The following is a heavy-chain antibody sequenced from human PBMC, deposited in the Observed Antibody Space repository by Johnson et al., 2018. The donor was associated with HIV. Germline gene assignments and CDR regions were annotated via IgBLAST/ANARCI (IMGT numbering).Heavy chain of an antibody. V-gene: IGHV3-30*02. Sequence: QVQLVESGGGLVQPGGSLRLSCAASGFTFSSYGMHWVRQAPGKGLEWVAFIRYDGSNKYYADSVKGRFTISRDNSKNTLYLQMNSLRAEDTAVYYCARWVRVRGREAFDIWGQGTMVTVAS. J-gene: IGHJ3*02. CDR3: ARWVRVRGREAFDI. CDR1: GFTFSSYG. CDR2: IRYDGSNK. D-gene: IGHD3-10*01.